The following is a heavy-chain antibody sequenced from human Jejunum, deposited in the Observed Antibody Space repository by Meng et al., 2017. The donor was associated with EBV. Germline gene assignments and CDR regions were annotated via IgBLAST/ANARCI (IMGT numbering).Heavy chain of an antibody. V-gene: IGHV3-30-3*01. Sequence: VESWGGVVQPGRSLRLSCAASGVTFSGHAMQWVRQAPGKGMKWVALISNDGNNKYYADSVKGRFTISRDNSKNTLYLQMNSLRVDDTALYYCTREWGADYWGQGTLVTVSS. CDR2: ISNDGNNK. CDR1: GVTFSGHA. J-gene: IGHJ4*02. CDR3: TREWGADY. D-gene: IGHD3-16*01.